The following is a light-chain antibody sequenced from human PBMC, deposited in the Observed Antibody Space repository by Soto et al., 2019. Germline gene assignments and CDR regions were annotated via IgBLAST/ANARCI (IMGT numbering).Light chain of an antibody. CDR1: QGISSW. V-gene: IGKV1-12*01. CDR3: QQANSFTPTLT. Sequence: DIQMTQSPSSVSASVGDRVTITCRASQGISSWLAWYQQKPGKAPKLLIYAASSLQSGPPSSLSGSVSGTDFTLTFSNLEPEAIATYYCQQANSFTPTLTFGGGTKVEIK. J-gene: IGKJ4*01. CDR2: AAS.